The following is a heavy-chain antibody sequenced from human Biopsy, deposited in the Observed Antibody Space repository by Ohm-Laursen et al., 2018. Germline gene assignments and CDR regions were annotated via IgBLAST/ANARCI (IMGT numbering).Heavy chain of an antibody. Sequence: SLRLSCAASGFTFSDYAMSWVRQAPGKGLEWVAGIYGGGFGTYYADSVKGRFSISRDNSENTLYLHMNSLRAEGTAVYYCAKVADYYNDSGFDDYWGQGTLVTVSS. CDR2: IYGGGFGT. CDR3: AKVADYYNDSGFDDY. J-gene: IGHJ4*02. D-gene: IGHD3-22*01. CDR1: GFTFSDYA. V-gene: IGHV3-23*01.